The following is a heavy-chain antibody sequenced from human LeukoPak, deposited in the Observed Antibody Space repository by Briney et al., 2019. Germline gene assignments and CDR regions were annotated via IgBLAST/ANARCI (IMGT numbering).Heavy chain of an antibody. CDR1: GYSFTSYW. J-gene: IGHJ4*02. V-gene: IGHV5-51*01. D-gene: IGHD4-23*01. Sequence: GESLKISCKGSGYSFTSYWIGWVRQMPGKGLEWMAIIYPGDSDTRYSPSFQGQVTISADKSISTAYLQWSSLKGSDSAMYYCARHHDYGGKYYFDYWGQGALVTVSS. CDR3: ARHHDYGGKYYFDY. CDR2: IYPGDSDT.